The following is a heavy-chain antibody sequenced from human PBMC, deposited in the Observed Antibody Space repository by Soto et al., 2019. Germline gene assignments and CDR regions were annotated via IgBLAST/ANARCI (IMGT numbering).Heavy chain of an antibody. CDR3: ASLYCSGGSCYSLDAFDI. V-gene: IGHV1-8*01. Sequence: ASVKVSCKASGYTFINYDINWVRQATGQGLEWMGWMNPNSANTGYAQKFQGRVTMTRDTSMSTAYMGLSSLTSEDTAVYYCASLYCSGGSCYSLDAFDIWGQGTMVTVSS. D-gene: IGHD2-15*01. CDR1: GYTFINYD. CDR2: MNPNSANT. J-gene: IGHJ3*02.